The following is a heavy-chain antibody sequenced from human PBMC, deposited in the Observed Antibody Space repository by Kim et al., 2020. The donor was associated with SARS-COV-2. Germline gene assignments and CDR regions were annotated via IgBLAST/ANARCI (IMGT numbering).Heavy chain of an antibody. Sequence: DSVKGRFTISRDNSKNTLYLQMNSLRAEDTAVYYCAKGYDFWSGSYYFDYWGQGTLVTVSS. D-gene: IGHD3-3*01. V-gene: IGHV3-30*02. J-gene: IGHJ4*02. CDR3: AKGYDFWSGSYYFDY.